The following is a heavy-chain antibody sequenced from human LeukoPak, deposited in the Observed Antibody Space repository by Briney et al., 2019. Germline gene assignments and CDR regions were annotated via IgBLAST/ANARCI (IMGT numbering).Heavy chain of an antibody. D-gene: IGHD2-15*01. V-gene: IGHV4-59*12. CDR3: AREGGYCSGGSCYRDYYYYYYMDV. CDR2: VYYSGST. J-gene: IGHJ6*03. CDR1: GGSISTYY. Sequence: SETLSLTCTVSGGSISTYYWSWLRQPPGKGLEWIGYVYYSGSTNYNPSLKSRVTISVDTSKNQFSLKLSSVTAADTAVYYCAREGGYCSGGSCYRDYYYYYYMDVWGKGTTVTISS.